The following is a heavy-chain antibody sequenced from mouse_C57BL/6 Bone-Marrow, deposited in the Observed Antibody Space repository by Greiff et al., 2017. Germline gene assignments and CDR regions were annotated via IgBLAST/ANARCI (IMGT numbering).Heavy chain of an antibody. V-gene: IGHV1-50*01. CDR3: AREWYYYAMDY. CDR1: GYTFTSYW. CDR2: IDPSDSYT. J-gene: IGHJ4*01. Sequence: QVQLQQPGAELVKPGASVKLSCKASGYTFTSYWMQWVKQRPGQGLEWIGEIDPSDSYTNYNQKFKGKATLTVDPSSSTAYMQLSSLTSEDSAVYYCAREWYYYAMDYWGQGTSVTVSS. D-gene: IGHD1-1*02.